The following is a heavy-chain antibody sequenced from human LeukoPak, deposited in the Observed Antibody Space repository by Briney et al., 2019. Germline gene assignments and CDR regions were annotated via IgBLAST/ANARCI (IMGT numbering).Heavy chain of an antibody. D-gene: IGHD3-16*01. V-gene: IGHV3-23*01. J-gene: IGHJ4*02. Sequence: GGSLRLSCAASGFTVSSNYMSWVRQAPGKGLEWVSAISGSGGSTYYADSVKGRFTISRDNSKNTLYLQMNSLGAEDTAVYYCAPLGGPGYWGQGTLVTVSS. CDR1: GFTVSSNY. CDR3: APLGGPGY. CDR2: ISGSGGST.